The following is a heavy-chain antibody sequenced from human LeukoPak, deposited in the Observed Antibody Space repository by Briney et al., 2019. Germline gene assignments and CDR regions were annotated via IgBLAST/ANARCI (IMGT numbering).Heavy chain of an antibody. Sequence: GRSLRLSCAASGFTFSSYAMHWVRQAPGKGLEWVAVISYDGSNKYYADSVKGRFTISRDNSKKTLYLQMNSLRAEDTAVYYCARGSSWFDYWGQGTLVTVSS. CDR3: ARGSSWFDY. D-gene: IGHD6-13*01. V-gene: IGHV3-30-3*01. CDR1: GFTFSSYA. CDR2: ISYDGSNK. J-gene: IGHJ4*02.